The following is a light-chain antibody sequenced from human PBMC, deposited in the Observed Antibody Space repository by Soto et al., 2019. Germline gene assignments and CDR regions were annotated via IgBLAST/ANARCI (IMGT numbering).Light chain of an antibody. J-gene: IGKJ2*01. CDR3: HQSVSVPYT. V-gene: IGKV1-39*01. CDR2: AAS. CDR1: RIIGTN. Sequence: DIQMNQYPSSLSSPVGDRVIITCQSSRIIGTNLNWYQQKPVRAPKLLVFAASTLQYGLPSRFSGSGSGTDFTLTISILHPEDFAIYYCHQSVSVPYTFGQGTRLE.